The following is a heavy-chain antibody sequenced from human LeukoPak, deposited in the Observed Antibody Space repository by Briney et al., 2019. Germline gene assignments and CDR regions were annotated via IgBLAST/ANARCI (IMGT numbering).Heavy chain of an antibody. CDR2: ISYDGSNK. V-gene: IGHV3-30*03. Sequence: SLRLXCAASGFTFSSYGMHWVRQAPGKGLEWVAVISYDGSNKYYADSVKGRFTISRDNSKNTLYLQMNSLRAEDTAVYYCARDPAGWELPLDYWGQGTLVTVSS. CDR3: ARDPAGWELPLDY. D-gene: IGHD3-10*01. J-gene: IGHJ4*02. CDR1: GFTFSSYG.